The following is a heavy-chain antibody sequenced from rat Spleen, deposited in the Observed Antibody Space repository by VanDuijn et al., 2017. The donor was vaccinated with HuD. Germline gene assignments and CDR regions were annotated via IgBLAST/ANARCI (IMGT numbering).Heavy chain of an antibody. V-gene: IGHV5-31*01. CDR1: GFTFNSYW. Sequence: EVQLVESGGGLVQPGTSLKLSCVASGFTFNSYWMSWVRQVPGKGLDWVASVTKDGGSLFYRDSVKGRFTVSRDNGQNTLYLQMDSLRSEDTATYYCTTELRLDYWGQGVMVTVSS. CDR2: VTKDGGSL. J-gene: IGHJ2*01. CDR3: TTELRLDY. D-gene: IGHD1-11*01.